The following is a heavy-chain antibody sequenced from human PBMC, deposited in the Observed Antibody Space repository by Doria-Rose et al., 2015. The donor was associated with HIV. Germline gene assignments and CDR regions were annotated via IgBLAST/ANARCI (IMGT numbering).Heavy chain of an antibody. CDR3: ARIKSSRWYHKYYFDF. D-gene: IGHD6-13*01. V-gene: IGHV2-26*01. CDR2: ILSDDER. CDR1: GVSLSSPGMG. Sequence: SGPVLVKPTETLTLTCTVSGVSLSSPGMGVSWIRQTPGKALEWPANILSDDERSYKTSLKSRLTIARVTSKSQVVLTMTDMDPVDTATYYCARIKSSRWYHKYYFDFWGQGTLVIVSA. J-gene: IGHJ4*02.